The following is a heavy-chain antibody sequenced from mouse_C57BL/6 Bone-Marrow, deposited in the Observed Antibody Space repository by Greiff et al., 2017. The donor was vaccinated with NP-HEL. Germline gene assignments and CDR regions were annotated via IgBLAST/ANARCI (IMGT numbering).Heavy chain of an antibody. J-gene: IGHJ4*01. CDR2: ISSGSSTI. D-gene: IGHD1-1*01. CDR1: GFTFSDYE. V-gene: IGHV5-17*01. CDR3: ARGLLPYTSYAMDY. Sequence: EVMLVESGGGLVKPGGSLKLSCAASGFTFSDYEMHWVRQAPEKGLEWVAYISSGSSTIYYADTVKGRFTISRDNAKNTLFLQMTSLRSEDTAMYYCARGLLPYTSYAMDYWGQGTSVTVSS.